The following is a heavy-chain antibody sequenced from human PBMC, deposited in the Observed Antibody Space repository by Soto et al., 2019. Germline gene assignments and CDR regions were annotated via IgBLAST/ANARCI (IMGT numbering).Heavy chain of an antibody. D-gene: IGHD3-3*01. V-gene: IGHV4-39*01. CDR3: ATTGYYDFWSGYYNDYYYGMDV. CDR1: VGSISSSSYY. Sequence: PSETLSLTCTVSVGSISSSSYYWGWIRQPPGKGLEWIGSTYYSGSTYYNPSLKSRVTISVDTSKNQFSLKLSSVTAADTAVYYCATTGYYDFWSGYYNDYYYGMDVWGQGTTVTVSS. CDR2: TYYSGST. J-gene: IGHJ6*02.